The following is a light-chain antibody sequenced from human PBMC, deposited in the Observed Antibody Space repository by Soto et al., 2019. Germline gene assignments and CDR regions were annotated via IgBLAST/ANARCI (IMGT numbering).Light chain of an antibody. CDR3: QSYDSSLSGSRV. CDR2: HNS. CDR1: SSNIWAGYD. V-gene: IGLV1-40*01. Sequence: QSVLTQPPSVSWAPGQRGTISCTGSSSNIWAGYDVHWYQQLPGTAPKLLIYHNSNRPSGVPDRFSGSKSGTSASLAITGLQAEDEADYYCQSYDSSLSGSRVFGTGTKLTVL. J-gene: IGLJ1*01.